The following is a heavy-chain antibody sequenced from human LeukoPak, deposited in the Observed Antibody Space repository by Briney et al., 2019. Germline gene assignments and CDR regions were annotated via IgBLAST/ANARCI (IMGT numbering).Heavy chain of an antibody. Sequence: GGSLRLSCAASGFTFSDYWMTWVRQAPGKGLEWVANIKQDGSEGYYVDSVKGRFTVSRDNAKSSLYLQLNSLRAEDTAVYYCAREKGGFDIWGQGTMVTVSS. V-gene: IGHV3-7*01. J-gene: IGHJ3*02. CDR3: AREKGGFDI. D-gene: IGHD2-15*01. CDR1: GFTFSDYW. CDR2: IKQDGSEG.